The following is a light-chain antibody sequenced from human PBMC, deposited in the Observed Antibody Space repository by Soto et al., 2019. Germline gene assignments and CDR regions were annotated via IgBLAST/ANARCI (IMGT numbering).Light chain of an antibody. J-gene: IGLJ3*02. V-gene: IGLV2-8*01. CDR3: GSFAGPVWV. CDR2: EVT. CDR1: ISDIGGYDH. Sequence: QSALTQPPAASWAPGQSVTISCTGTISDIGGYDHVSWYRQDPGKAPKVMIYEVTKRPSGVPDRFSGSKAGNTASLTVFGLRAEDEANYFCGSFAGPVWVFGGGTKLTVL.